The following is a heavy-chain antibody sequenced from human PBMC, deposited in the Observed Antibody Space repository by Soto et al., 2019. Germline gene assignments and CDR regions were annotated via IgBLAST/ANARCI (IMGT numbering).Heavy chain of an antibody. V-gene: IGHV4-59*08. J-gene: IGHJ4*02. CDR3: ARGPSGDNVHY. Sequence: SETLSLTCTVSGGSISSYYWSWIRQPPGKGLEWIGYIYSSGSTNSNPSLKSRVTISVDTSKNHFSLTLSSVTAADTAVYYCARGPSGDNVHYWGQGALVTAPQ. D-gene: IGHD7-27*01. CDR2: IYSSGST. CDR1: GGSISSYY.